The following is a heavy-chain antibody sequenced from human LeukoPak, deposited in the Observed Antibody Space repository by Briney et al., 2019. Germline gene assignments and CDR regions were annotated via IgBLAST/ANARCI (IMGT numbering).Heavy chain of an antibody. J-gene: IGHJ4*02. CDR2: INQDGSER. CDR1: GFTFRDFW. V-gene: IGHV3-7*01. Sequence: PGGSLRLSCAASGFTFRDFWMHWVRQAPGKGLEWVANINQDGSERYYVDSVKGRFTISRDTAKNSLDLQMNNLRAEDTAVYYCARDRGYTSFDYWGQGILVTVSS. D-gene: IGHD5-18*01. CDR3: ARDRGYTSFDY.